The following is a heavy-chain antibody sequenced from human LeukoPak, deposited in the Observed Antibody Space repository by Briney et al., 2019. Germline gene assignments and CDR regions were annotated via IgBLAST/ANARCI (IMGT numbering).Heavy chain of an antibody. V-gene: IGHV3-48*01. CDR2: VSSSSSTI. CDR1: GFTFSSYS. D-gene: IGHD6-13*01. CDR3: ARPRYSSSWFLGY. J-gene: IGHJ4*02. Sequence: PGGSLRLSCAASGFTFSSYSMNWVRQAPGKGLEWVSYVSSSSSTIYYADSVKDRFTISRDNAKNSLYLQMNSLRAEDTAVYYCARPRYSSSWFLGYWGQGTLVTVSS.